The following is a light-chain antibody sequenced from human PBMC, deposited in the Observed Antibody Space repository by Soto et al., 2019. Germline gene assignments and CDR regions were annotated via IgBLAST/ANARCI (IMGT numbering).Light chain of an antibody. CDR3: QQYYSYPWT. CDR1: QSISSY. V-gene: IGKV1-39*01. CDR2: VAS. J-gene: IGKJ1*01. Sequence: DIQMTQSPSSLSASVGGRVTITCRASQSISSYLSWYQQKPGKAPKLLINVASTLQSGVPSRFSGSGSGTDFTLAISSLQPEDFATYYCQQYYSYPWTFGQGTKVDIK.